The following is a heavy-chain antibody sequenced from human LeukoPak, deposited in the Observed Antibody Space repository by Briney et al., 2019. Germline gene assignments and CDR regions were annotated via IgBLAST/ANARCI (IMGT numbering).Heavy chain of an antibody. CDR2: VYTSGST. Sequence: SETLSLTCTVSGGSISYYDWSWIRQPPGKGLEWIGYVYTSGSTNYNPSLKSRVTISVDTPKNQSSLKLNSVTAADTAVYYCARGFSSGWSDYWGQGTLVTVSS. J-gene: IGHJ4*02. D-gene: IGHD6-19*01. CDR3: ARGFSSGWSDY. V-gene: IGHV4-4*09. CDR1: GGSISYYD.